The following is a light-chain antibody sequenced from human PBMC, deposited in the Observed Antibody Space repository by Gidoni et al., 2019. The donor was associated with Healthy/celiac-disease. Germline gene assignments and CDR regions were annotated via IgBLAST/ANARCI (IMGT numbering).Light chain of an antibody. V-gene: IGLV2-14*01. J-gene: IGLJ2*01. CDR1: SSDVGGYNY. Sequence: QSALTQPASVSGSPGQSITISCTGTSSDVGGYNYVSWYQQHPGKAPKLMIYDVSHRPSGVSNRFSGSKSGITASLAISGLQAEDEADYYCSSYRSSDTYVIFGGGTRLTVL. CDR3: SSYRSSDTYVI. CDR2: DVS.